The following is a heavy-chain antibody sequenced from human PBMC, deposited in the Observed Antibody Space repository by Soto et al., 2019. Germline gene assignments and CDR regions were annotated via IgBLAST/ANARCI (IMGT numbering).Heavy chain of an antibody. CDR1: GFTFSSSA. V-gene: IGHV3-23*01. D-gene: IGHD3-10*01. CDR3: AYVFLRVRRTTFYLDF. Sequence: PGGSLRLSCAASGFTFSSSAMNWVRQAPGKGLEWVSGVSGIGGITYYADSVKGRFTISRDNSKNTLDLRMISLRAEETSVYYCAYVFLRVRRTTFYLDFCGQGTLVTVFS. CDR2: VSGIGGIT. J-gene: IGHJ4*02.